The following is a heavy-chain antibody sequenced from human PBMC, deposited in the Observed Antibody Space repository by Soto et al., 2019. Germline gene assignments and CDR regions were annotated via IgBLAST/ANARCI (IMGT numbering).Heavy chain of an antibody. V-gene: IGHV1-18*01. CDR1: GYTFTNYG. Sequence: QVQLVQSGAEVKKPGASVKVSCKASGYTFTNYGISWVRQAPGQGLEWMGWISAYNGNTKYAQKLQGRVTMTTDTSTSTTYMELRSLGSGETAEYYCARDSHPVDYWSQGTLVTVSS. CDR2: ISAYNGNT. CDR3: ARDSHPVDY. J-gene: IGHJ4*02.